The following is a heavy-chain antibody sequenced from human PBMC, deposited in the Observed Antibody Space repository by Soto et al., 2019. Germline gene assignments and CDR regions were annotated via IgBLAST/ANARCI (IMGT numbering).Heavy chain of an antibody. V-gene: IGHV4-39*01. CDR1: GGSISSXSYY. CDR3: ARHSRHEEIVVVXTPQLVHFDY. D-gene: IGHD3-22*01. J-gene: IGHJ4*02. CDR2: IYYSGST. Sequence: QLQLQESGPGLVKPSETLSLTCTVSGGSISSXSYYWGWIRXPPGKGLEWIGSIYYSGSTYYNPSLKSRVTISVDTSKNQFSLKLSSVTAADTAVYYCARHSRHEEIVVVXTPQLVHFDYWGQGTLVTVSS.